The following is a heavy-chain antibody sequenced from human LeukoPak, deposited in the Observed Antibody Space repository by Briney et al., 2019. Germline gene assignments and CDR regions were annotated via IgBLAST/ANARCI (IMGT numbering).Heavy chain of an antibody. D-gene: IGHD1-26*01. CDR2: ISSSSSYI. V-gene: IGHV3-21*05. CDR3: ARGRLQGSGYMDV. J-gene: IGHJ6*03. Sequence: KTGGSLRLSCAASGFTFSSYSMNWVRQAPGKGLEWVSYISSSSSYIYYADSVKGRFTISRDNSKNTLYLQMNSLRAEDTAVYYCARGRLQGSGYMDVWGKGTTVTVSS. CDR1: GFTFSSYS.